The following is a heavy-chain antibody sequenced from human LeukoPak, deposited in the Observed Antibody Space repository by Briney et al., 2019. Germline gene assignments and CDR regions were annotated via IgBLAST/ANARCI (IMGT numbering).Heavy chain of an antibody. CDR1: GFTFSSYA. Sequence: QPGGSLRLSCAASGFTFSSYAMHWVRQAPGKGLEWVAVISYDGSNKYYADSVKGRFTISRDNSKNTLYLQMNSLRAEDTAVYYCAKDKVTTVTYFDYWGQGTLVTVSS. D-gene: IGHD4-11*01. J-gene: IGHJ4*02. V-gene: IGHV3-30-3*01. CDR2: ISYDGSNK. CDR3: AKDKVTTVTYFDY.